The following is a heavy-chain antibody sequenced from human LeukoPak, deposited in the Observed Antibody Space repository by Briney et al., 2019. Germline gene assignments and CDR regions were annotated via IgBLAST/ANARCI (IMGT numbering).Heavy chain of an antibody. CDR1: GYTFTGYY. CDR3: ARSASEMATISVGSKAFDI. Sequence: AASVKVSCKASGYTFTGYYMHWVRQAPGQGLEWMGWINPNSGGTNYAQKFQGRVTMTRDTSISTAYMELSRLRSDDTAVYYSARSASEMATISVGSKAFDIWGQGTMVTVSS. D-gene: IGHD5-24*01. V-gene: IGHV1-2*02. J-gene: IGHJ3*02. CDR2: INPNSGGT.